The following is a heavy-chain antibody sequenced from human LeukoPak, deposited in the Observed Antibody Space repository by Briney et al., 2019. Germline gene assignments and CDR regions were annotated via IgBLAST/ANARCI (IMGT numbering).Heavy chain of an antibody. CDR2: ISYDGSNK. CDR3: AKGLGSWYGGGHYYGMDV. CDR1: GFTFSSYA. Sequence: PGGSLRLSCAASGFTFSSYAMSWVRQAPGKGLEWVAVISYDGSNKYYADSVKGRFTISRDNSKNTLYLQMNSLRAEDTAVYYCAKGLGSWYGGGHYYGMDVWGQGTTVTVSS. D-gene: IGHD6-13*01. V-gene: IGHV3-30*18. J-gene: IGHJ6*02.